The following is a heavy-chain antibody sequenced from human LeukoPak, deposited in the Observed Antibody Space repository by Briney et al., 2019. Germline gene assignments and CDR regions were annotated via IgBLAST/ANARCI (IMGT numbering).Heavy chain of an antibody. CDR2: INHSGST. CDR3: ARGGGSYYHDY. Sequence: SETLSLTCAVYGGSFSGYYWSWIRQPPGKGLEWIGEINHSGSTNYNPSLKSRVTISVDTSKNQFSLKLSSVTAADTAVYYCARGGGSYYHDYWGQGTLVTASS. CDR1: GGSFSGYY. D-gene: IGHD1-26*01. J-gene: IGHJ4*02. V-gene: IGHV4-34*01.